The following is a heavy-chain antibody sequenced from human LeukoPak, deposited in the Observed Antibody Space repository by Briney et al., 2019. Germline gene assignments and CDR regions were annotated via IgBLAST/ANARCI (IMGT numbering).Heavy chain of an antibody. D-gene: IGHD6-13*01. Sequence: GASVKVSCKASGYTFTGYYMHWLRQAPGQGLEWMGWISAYNGNTNYAQKLQGRVTMTTDTSTSTAYMELRSLRSDDTAVYYCARDRQQQLAFDYWGQGTLVTVSS. CDR1: GYTFTGYY. CDR2: ISAYNGNT. CDR3: ARDRQQQLAFDY. J-gene: IGHJ4*02. V-gene: IGHV1-18*04.